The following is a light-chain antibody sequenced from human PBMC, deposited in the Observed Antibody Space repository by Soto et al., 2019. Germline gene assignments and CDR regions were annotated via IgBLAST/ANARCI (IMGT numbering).Light chain of an antibody. CDR1: SSDVGGYHY. Sequence: QSALTQPPSASGSPGQSVTISCTGTSSDVGGYHYVSWYQQYPGPAPKLMIYKVTKRPSGVHNRFSGSKSGNTASLTISGLQAEDEGAYHCSSYAGSNIGVFGGGTKVTVL. V-gene: IGLV2-8*01. J-gene: IGLJ3*02. CDR2: KVT. CDR3: SSYAGSNIGV.